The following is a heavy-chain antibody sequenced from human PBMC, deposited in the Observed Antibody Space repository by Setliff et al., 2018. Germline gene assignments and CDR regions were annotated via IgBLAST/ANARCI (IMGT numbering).Heavy chain of an antibody. D-gene: IGHD3-22*01. CDR3: ARRRRFDSGGPRSPWYFDL. CDR2: IYPDDSDT. Sequence: GESLKISCKTSGYNFLDYWIGWVRQMPGKGLEWMGIIYPDDSDTRYSPSVQGPFTISADKSISTAYLQWSSLKASDTAFYYCARRRRFDSGGPRSPWYFDLWGRGTLVTVSS. CDR1: GYNFLDYW. J-gene: IGHJ2*01. V-gene: IGHV5-51*01.